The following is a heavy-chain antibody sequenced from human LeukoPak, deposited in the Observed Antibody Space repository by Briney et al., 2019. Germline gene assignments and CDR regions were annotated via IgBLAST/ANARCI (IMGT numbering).Heavy chain of an antibody. V-gene: IGHV3-74*01. J-gene: IGHJ4*02. D-gene: IGHD6-6*01. CDR1: GFTFSSYW. CDR3: ARGAARYYDY. Sequence: PGGSLRLSCAASGFTFSSYWMHWVRPAPGKGLGWVSSISSDGKSTTYADSVRGRFTISRDTAKNTLYLQMNSLRAEDTAVYYCARGAARYYDYWGQGTLVTVSS. CDR2: ISSDGKST.